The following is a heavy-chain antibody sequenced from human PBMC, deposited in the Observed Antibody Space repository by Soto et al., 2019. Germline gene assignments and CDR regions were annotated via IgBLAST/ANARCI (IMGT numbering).Heavy chain of an antibody. V-gene: IGHV4-59*01. CDR1: GGSISSYY. CDR2: IYYGGST. D-gene: IGHD6-6*01. CDR3: ARGDCVLAARAFDY. Sequence: SETLSLTCTVSGGSISSYYWSWVRQPPGKGLEWIGYIYYGGSTNYNPYLKSRGAITVDTSTTQFSQKLSSGTAADTAVYYCARGDCVLAARAFDYWGQGTLVTVSS. J-gene: IGHJ4*02.